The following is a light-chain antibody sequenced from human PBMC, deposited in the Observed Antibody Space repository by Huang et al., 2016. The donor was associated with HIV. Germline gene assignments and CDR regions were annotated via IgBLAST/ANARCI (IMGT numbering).Light chain of an antibody. Sequence: EIVMTQSPATLSVSPGERATLSCRASQNIGDHLTWYQHKPGQAPRPLIYGASTRATGSPPRFSGSGSGTEFTLTISGLESEDFAVYYCQQFNNWPPRFTFGPGTTVDVK. CDR2: GAS. CDR3: QQFNNWPPRFT. V-gene: IGKV3-15*01. J-gene: IGKJ3*01. CDR1: QNIGDH.